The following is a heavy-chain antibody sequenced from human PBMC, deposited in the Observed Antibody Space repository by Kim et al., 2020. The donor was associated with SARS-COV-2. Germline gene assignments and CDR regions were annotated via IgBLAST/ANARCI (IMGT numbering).Heavy chain of an antibody. J-gene: IGHJ6*02. CDR2: INPNSGGT. D-gene: IGHD6-13*01. V-gene: IGHV1-2*06. CDR3: ASYSSSWQKYYYGMDV. CDR1: GYTFTGYY. Sequence: ASVKVSCKASGYTFTGYYMHWVRQAPGQGLEWMGRINPNSGGTNYAQKFQGRVTMTRDTSISTAYMELSRLRSDDTAVYYCASYSSSWQKYYYGMDVWGQGTTVTVSS.